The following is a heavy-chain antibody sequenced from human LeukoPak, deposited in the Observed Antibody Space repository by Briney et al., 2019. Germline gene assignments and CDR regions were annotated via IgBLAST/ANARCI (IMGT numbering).Heavy chain of an antibody. J-gene: IGHJ4*02. CDR1: GFTFSNYA. D-gene: IGHD3-9*01. Sequence: QSGGSLRLSCVASGFTFSNYAMSWVGQAPGKRLEWVSAVTGSGGSTYYADSVKGRFTISGDNSRNTLFLQMNSLRAEDTAIYYCAKWGDFDILTGYYVSDFWGQGTLVTVSS. V-gene: IGHV3-23*01. CDR3: AKWGDFDILTGYYVSDF. CDR2: VTGSGGST.